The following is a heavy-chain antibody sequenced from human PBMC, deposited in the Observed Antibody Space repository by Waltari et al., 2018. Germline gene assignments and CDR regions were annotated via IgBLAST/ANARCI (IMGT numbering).Heavy chain of an antibody. Sequence: EVQLVESGGGSLQPGESLRPSCAAPGFSSSDNYMSWVRQAPGKGLEWVAFINSGGTTYYADSVKGRFTISRDNSKNTVYLQMNSLRAEDTAMYYCARDSKFDPWGQGTLVTVSS. CDR3: ARDSKFDP. D-gene: IGHD4-4*01. CDR2: INSGGTT. CDR1: GFSSSDNY. J-gene: IGHJ5*02. V-gene: IGHV3-53*01.